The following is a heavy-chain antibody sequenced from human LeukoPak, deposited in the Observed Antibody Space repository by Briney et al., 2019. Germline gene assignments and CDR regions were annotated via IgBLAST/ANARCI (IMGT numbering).Heavy chain of an antibody. CDR3: ARGVEYGQYYYYMDV. Sequence: SVKVSCKASGYTFTSYGISWVRQAPGQGLEWMGGIIPIFGTANYAQKFQGRVTITADESTSTAYMELSSLRSEDTAVYYCARGVEYGQYYYYMDVWGKGTTVTVSS. J-gene: IGHJ6*03. V-gene: IGHV1-69*13. CDR1: GYTFTSYG. CDR2: IIPIFGTA. D-gene: IGHD2-2*01.